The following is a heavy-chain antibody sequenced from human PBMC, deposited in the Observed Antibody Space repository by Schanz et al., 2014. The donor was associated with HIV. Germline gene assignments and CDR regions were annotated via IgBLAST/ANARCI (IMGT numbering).Heavy chain of an antibody. CDR2: ISGSGGST. J-gene: IGHJ6*02. V-gene: IGHV3-23*01. CDR3: AKDQGYDFWSGYYNYYHMDV. D-gene: IGHD3-3*01. Sequence: EVQLLESGGDLAQPGDSLRLSCVASGFVFRDFAMAWVRQAPGKGLEWVSVISGSGGSTYYADSVKGRFTISRDNFKNTLYLQMNSLRAEDTAVYSCAKDQGYDFWSGYYNYYHMDVWGRGTTVTVSS. CDR1: GFVFRDFA.